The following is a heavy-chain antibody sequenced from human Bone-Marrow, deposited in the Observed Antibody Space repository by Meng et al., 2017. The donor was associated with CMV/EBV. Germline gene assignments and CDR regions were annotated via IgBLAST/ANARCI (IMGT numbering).Heavy chain of an antibody. V-gene: IGHV3-23*01. D-gene: IGHD2-15*01. Sequence: GESLKISCAASGFTFSSYWMSWVRQAPGKGLEWVSAISASGGSTYYADSVKGRFTISRDNSKNTLYLQMDSLRAEDTAVYYCARYCIAGSCRPRYGMDVWGQGTTVTVSS. CDR3: ARYCIAGSCRPRYGMDV. J-gene: IGHJ6*02. CDR1: GFTFSSYW. CDR2: ISASGGST.